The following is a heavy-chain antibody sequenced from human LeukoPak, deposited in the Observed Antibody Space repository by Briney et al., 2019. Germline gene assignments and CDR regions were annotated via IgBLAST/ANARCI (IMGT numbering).Heavy chain of an antibody. J-gene: IGHJ4*02. CDR1: GGSISSYY. V-gene: IGHV4-4*07. D-gene: IGHD3-9*01. CDR2: IYTSGST. Sequence: SETLSLTCTVSGGSISSYYWSWIRQPAGKGLEWIGRIYTSGSTNYNPSLKSRVTMSVDTSKNQFSLKLSSVTAAGTAVYYCAREPPLGRYFDWFIDYWGQGTLVTVSS. CDR3: AREPPLGRYFDWFIDY.